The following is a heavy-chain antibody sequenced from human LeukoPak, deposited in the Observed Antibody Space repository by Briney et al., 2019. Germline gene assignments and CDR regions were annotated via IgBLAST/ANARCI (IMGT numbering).Heavy chain of an antibody. CDR2: IYYSGST. V-gene: IGHV4-59*06. CDR3: AREIYYYGSGIKREWYFDL. Sequence: SETLSLTCTVSGGSISSYYWSWIRQHPGKGLEWIGYIYYSGSTYYNPSLKSRVTISVDTSKNQFSLKLSSVTAADTAVYYCAREIYYYGSGIKREWYFDLWGRGTLVTVSS. D-gene: IGHD3-10*01. J-gene: IGHJ2*01. CDR1: GGSISSYY.